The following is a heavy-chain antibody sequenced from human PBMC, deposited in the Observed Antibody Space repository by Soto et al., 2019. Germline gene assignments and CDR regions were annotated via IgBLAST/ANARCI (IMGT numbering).Heavy chain of an antibody. J-gene: IGHJ6*02. D-gene: IGHD4-17*01. CDR1: GFTFSSFT. CDR2: ISSSSSYI. Sequence: EVQLVESGGGLVKPGGSLRLSCAASGFTFSSFTMNWVRQAPGKGLEWVASISSSSSYIYYVDSVKGRFTISRDNAKNSLYLQMNSLRAEDTAVYYCARPQYVDYGGYYFYGMDVWCQGTTVTVSS. V-gene: IGHV3-21*01. CDR3: ARPQYVDYGGYYFYGMDV.